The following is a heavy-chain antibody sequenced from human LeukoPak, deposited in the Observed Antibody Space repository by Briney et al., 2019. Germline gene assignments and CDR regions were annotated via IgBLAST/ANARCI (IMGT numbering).Heavy chain of an antibody. V-gene: IGHV4-4*07. CDR3: ARGPLTEAHTFDI. CDR2: IFPGGTS. J-gene: IGHJ3*02. CDR1: GASISSYH. D-gene: IGHD1-14*01. Sequence: SETLSLTCTGSGASISSYHWSWIRQPAGKGLDWIGRIFPGGTSYFNPSLKSRVTLSVDTSRNQFSLRLTSVTAADTAVYYCARGPLTEAHTFDIWGQGTVVTVSS.